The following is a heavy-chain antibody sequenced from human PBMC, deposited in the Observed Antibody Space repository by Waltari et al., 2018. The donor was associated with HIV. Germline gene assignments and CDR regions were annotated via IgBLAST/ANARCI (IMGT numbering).Heavy chain of an antibody. J-gene: IGHJ4*02. Sequence: EVELVESGGGLVQPGGSLRLSCVASGSTFRSDWMHWVRQAPGKGLVWVSRISSDGTTTSYADSVKGRFTISRDNAKNTLYLQMNSLRAEDTAVYYCAKGKTGDFWGQGTLVTVSS. V-gene: IGHV3-74*01. CDR2: ISSDGTTT. CDR3: AKGKTGDF. CDR1: GSTFRSDW.